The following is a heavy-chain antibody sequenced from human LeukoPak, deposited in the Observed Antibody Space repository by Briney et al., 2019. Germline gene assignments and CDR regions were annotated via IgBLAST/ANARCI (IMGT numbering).Heavy chain of an antibody. Sequence: GESLKISCNGSGDSFTSYWISWVRQMPGKGLEWMGISYHCNCDTRYSPSFQGQVTASADKSISTAYLQWSSLKASDTAMYYCARLDSSGSKDYWGQGTLVTVSS. V-gene: IGHV5-51*01. CDR3: ARLDSSGSKDY. CDR2: SYHCNCDT. J-gene: IGHJ4*02. CDR1: GDSFTSYW. D-gene: IGHD6-19*01.